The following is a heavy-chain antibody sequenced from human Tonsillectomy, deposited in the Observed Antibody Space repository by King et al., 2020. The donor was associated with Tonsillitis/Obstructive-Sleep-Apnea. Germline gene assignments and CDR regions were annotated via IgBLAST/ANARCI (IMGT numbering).Heavy chain of an antibody. J-gene: IGHJ6*03. CDR2: ISSNGGST. V-gene: IGHV3-64*01. Sequence: VQLVESGGGLVQPGGSLRLSCAASGYTFSSYAMHWVRQAPGKGLEYVSAISSNGGSTYYANSVKGRFTISRDNSKNTLYLQMGSLRAEDMAVYYCAGDPDKYDFSLYVMDVWGKGTTVTVSS. CDR1: GYTFSSYA. CDR3: AGDPDKYDFSLYVMDV. D-gene: IGHD3-3*01.